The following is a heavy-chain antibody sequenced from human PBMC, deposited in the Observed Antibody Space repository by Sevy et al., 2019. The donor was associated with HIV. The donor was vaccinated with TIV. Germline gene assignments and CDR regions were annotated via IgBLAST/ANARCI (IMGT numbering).Heavy chain of an antibody. D-gene: IGHD3-22*01. CDR2: ISGSGGST. Sequence: GGSLRLSCAASGFTFSSYAMSWVRQAPGKGLEWVSAISGSGGSTYYADSVKGRFTISRDNSKNTLYLQMNSLRAEDTAVYYCAKDGPGRGQLRITMMVVAATSNYFDYWAREPWSPSPQ. V-gene: IGHV3-23*01. CDR1: GFTFSSYA. CDR3: AKDGPGRGQLRITMMVVAATSNYFDY. J-gene: IGHJ4*02.